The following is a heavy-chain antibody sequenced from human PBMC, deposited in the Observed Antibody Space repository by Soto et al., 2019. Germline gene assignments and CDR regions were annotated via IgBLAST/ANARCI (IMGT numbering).Heavy chain of an antibody. CDR2: ISYDGSKT. CDR1: AFTFRSYT. D-gene: IGHD4-4*01. V-gene: IGHV3-30*04. Sequence: QVQLVESGGGVVQPGRSLRLSCAASAFTFRSYTMHWVRQAPGKGLEWVATISYDGSKTNYADSVRGRFTISRDNSKSTLLLQMDSLLTEDTAVYSCARDRDSSYFPPPYYFDSWGQGTLVTVSS. CDR3: ARDRDSSYFPPPYYFDS. J-gene: IGHJ4*02.